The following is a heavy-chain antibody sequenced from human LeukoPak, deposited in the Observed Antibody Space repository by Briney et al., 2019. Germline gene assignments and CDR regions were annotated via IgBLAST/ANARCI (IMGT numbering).Heavy chain of an antibody. CDR3: AGTIAVAAPVAFDI. D-gene: IGHD6-19*01. CDR1: GGTFSSYA. J-gene: IGHJ3*02. CDR2: IIPIFGTA. V-gene: IGHV1-69*13. Sequence: SVKVSCKASGGTFSSYAISWVRQAPGQGLEWMGGIIPIFGTANYAQKFQGRVTITADESTSTAYVELSSLRSEDTAVYYCAGTIAVAAPVAFDIWGQGTMVTVSS.